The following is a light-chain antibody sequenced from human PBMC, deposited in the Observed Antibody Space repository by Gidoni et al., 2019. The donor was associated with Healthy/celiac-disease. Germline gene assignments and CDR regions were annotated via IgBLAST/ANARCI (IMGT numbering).Light chain of an antibody. CDR2: DAS. V-gene: IGKV1-33*01. CDR3: QQYDNLPLYT. CDR1: QDISNY. Sequence: DIQMTQSPSSLSASVGDRVTITCQASQDISNYLNWYQQKPGKAPKLLIYDASNLETGVPSRFSGSGSGTEFTFTISSLQPEDIATYYRQQYDNLPLYTFGPGTKVDIK. J-gene: IGKJ3*01.